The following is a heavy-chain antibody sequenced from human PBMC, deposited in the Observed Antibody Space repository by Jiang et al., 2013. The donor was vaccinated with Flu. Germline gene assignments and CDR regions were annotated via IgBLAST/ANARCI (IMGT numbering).Heavy chain of an antibody. J-gene: IGHJ4*02. CDR2: INTNTGNP. CDR1: GYTFTSYA. CDR3: ARVYRIAVAGSFGY. Sequence: VSCKASGYTFTSYAMNWVRQAPGQGLEWMGWINTNTGNPTYAQGFTGRFVFSLDTSVSTAYLQISSLKAEDTAVYYCARVYRIAVAGSFGYWGQGTLVTVSS. V-gene: IGHV7-4-1*02. D-gene: IGHD6-19*01.